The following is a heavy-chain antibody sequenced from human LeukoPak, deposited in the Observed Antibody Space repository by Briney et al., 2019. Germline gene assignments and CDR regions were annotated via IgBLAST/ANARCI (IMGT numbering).Heavy chain of an antibody. CDR1: GGSVSSGSYY. Sequence: SETLSLTCTVSGGSVSSGSYYWSWIRQPPGKGLEWIGYIYYSGSTNYNPSLKSRVTISVDTSKNQFSLKLSSVTAADTAVYYCARDKVATASDWGQGTLVTVSS. CDR2: IYYSGST. D-gene: IGHD5-12*01. CDR3: ARDKVATASD. J-gene: IGHJ4*02. V-gene: IGHV4-61*01.